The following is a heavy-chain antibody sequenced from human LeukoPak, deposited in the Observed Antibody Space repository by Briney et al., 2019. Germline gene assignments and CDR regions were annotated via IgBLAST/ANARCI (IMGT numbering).Heavy chain of an antibody. CDR1: GYTFTSYG. Sequence: ASVKVSCKASGYTFTSYGISWVRQAPGQGLEWMGWISAYNGNTNYAQKLQGRVTMTTDKSTRTAYMELKSLRSEDAAVYHCARDLLWFGELPFAFDIWGQGTMVSVSS. CDR3: ARDLLWFGELPFAFDI. J-gene: IGHJ3*02. V-gene: IGHV1-18*01. CDR2: ISAYNGNT. D-gene: IGHD3-10*01.